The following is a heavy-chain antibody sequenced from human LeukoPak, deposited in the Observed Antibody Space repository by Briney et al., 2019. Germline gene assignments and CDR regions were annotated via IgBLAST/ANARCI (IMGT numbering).Heavy chain of an antibody. CDR1: GFTFSSYE. D-gene: IGHD3-10*01. CDR3: AREAQSITMVRGTYDY. J-gene: IGHJ4*02. CDR2: ISGSGSTI. V-gene: IGHV3-48*03. Sequence: GGSLRLSCAASGFTFSSYEMNWVRQAPGKGLEWVSFISGSGSTIYYAESVKGRFTISRDNAKNSLYLQMNSLRAEDTAVYYCAREAQSITMVRGTYDYWGQGTLVSVSS.